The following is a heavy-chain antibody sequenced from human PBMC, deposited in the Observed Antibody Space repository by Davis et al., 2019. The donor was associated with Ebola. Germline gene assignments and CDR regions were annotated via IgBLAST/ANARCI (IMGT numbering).Heavy chain of an antibody. V-gene: IGHV5-51*01. Sequence: GESLKISCKASGYSFNTHWIGWVRQLPGKGLEWMGHFHPGTSALRYSPSFQGQIVISVDRSTTTAYLQWSSLRASDTAIYSCASQGHRVQYLIHDYWGQGTLVTVSS. CDR1: GYSFNTHW. CDR3: ASQGHRVQYLIHDY. D-gene: IGHD4-11*01. CDR2: FHPGTSAL. J-gene: IGHJ4*02.